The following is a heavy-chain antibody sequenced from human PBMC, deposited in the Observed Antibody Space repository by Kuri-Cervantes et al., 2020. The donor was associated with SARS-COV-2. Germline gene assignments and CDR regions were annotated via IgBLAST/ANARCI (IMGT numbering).Heavy chain of an antibody. CDR2: IYYSGST. CDR1: GGSISSGGYY. V-gene: IGHV4-31*02. D-gene: IGHD2-2*01. J-gene: IGHJ3*02. CDR3: ARVGAGCSSTSCYGWDAFDI. Sequence: SCTVSGGSISSGGYYWSWIRQHPGKGLEWIGYIYYSGSTYYNPSLKSRVTISVDTSKNQFSLKLSSVTAADTAVYYCARVGAGCSSTSCYGWDAFDIWGQGTMVTVSS.